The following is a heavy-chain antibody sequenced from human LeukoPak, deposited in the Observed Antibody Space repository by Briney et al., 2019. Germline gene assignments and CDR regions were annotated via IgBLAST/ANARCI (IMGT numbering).Heavy chain of an antibody. V-gene: IGHV2-5*02. D-gene: IGHD6-13*01. CDR1: GFSLSTSGVG. Sequence: SGPTLVKPTQTLTLTCTFSGFSLSTSGVGVGWIRQPPGKALEWLALIYWDDDKRYSPSLKSRLTITKDTSKNQVVLTMTNMDPVDTATYYCALILSIAAAGGNWFDPWGQETLVTVSS. J-gene: IGHJ5*02. CDR3: ALILSIAAAGGNWFDP. CDR2: IYWDDDK.